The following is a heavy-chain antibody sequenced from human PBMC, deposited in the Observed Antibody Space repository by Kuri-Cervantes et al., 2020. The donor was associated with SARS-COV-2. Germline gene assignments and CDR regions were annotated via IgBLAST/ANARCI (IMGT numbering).Heavy chain of an antibody. V-gene: IGHV2-70*11. D-gene: IGHD4-11*01. CDR3: ARVQATTVIADF. J-gene: IGHJ4*02. CDR2: IDWDDDK. Sequence: SGPTLVKPTRTLTLTCTFSGFSLTTSGMCVAWIRQPPGKALEWLARIDWDDDKYYKTSLNTRLSISKDTSKDQVVLTMTNMDPVDTATYYCARVQATTVIADFWGQGTLVTVSS. CDR1: GFSLTTSGMC.